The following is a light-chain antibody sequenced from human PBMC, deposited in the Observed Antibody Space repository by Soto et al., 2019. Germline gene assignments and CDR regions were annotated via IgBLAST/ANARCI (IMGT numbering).Light chain of an antibody. CDR1: KINIGDNH. J-gene: IGLJ1*01. V-gene: IGLV1-51*01. CDR2: PND. CDR3: GPWDDSMFSFV. Sequence: QSLLTQPPSVRAAPGQRGTIPCPGIKINIGDNHVSWYQHLPGTAPKLVVYPNDRRPSYLPVRFSGSKSGTSSKFVITGHQSVDEAVYYCGPWDDSMFSFVFGHGTRVTVL.